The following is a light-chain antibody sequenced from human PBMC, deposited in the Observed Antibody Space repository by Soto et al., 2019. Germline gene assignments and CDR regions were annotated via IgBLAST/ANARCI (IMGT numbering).Light chain of an antibody. J-gene: IGKJ4*01. CDR2: GAS. Sequence: EIVMTQXPATLSVSPGERATLSCRASQSVSSNLAWYQQKPGQAPRLLIYGASTRATGIPARFSGXXXXXXXXXXISSLQSEDFAVYYCQQYNNWPPLTFGGGTKVEIK. CDR3: QQYNNWPPLT. CDR1: QSVSSN. V-gene: IGKV3-15*01.